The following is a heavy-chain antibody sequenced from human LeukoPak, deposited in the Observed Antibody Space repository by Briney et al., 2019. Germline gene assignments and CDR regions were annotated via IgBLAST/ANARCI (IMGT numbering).Heavy chain of an antibody. CDR3: AREYCGGDCYDHYFDY. CDR2: IIPIFGTA. CDR1: GGTXSSYA. V-gene: IGHV1-69*13. J-gene: IGHJ4*02. D-gene: IGHD2-21*02. Sequence: SVKVSCKASGGTXSSYAISWVRQAPGQGLEWMGGIIPIFGTANYAQKFQGRVTITADESTSTAYMELSSLRSEDTAVYYCAREYCGGDCYDHYFDYWGQGTLVTVSS.